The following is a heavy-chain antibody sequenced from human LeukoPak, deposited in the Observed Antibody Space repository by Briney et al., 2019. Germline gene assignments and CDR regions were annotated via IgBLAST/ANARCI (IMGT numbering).Heavy chain of an antibody. CDR3: ARDRGIVGTTGYYYMDV. V-gene: IGHV3-11*04. J-gene: IGHJ6*03. CDR1: GFTFSDYY. CDR2: IGSSV. Sequence: GGSLRLSCVASGFTFSDYYMSWIRQAPGKGLEWVSYIGSSVYYADSVKGRFTISRDNAKNSLYLQMNSLRAEDTAVYYCARDRGIVGTTGYYYMDVWGTGTTVTVSS. D-gene: IGHD1-14*01.